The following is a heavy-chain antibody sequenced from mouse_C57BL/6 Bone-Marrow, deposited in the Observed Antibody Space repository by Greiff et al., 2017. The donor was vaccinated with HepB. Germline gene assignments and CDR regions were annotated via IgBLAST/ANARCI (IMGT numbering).Heavy chain of an antibody. Sequence: QVQLQQPGAELVMPGASVKLSCKASGYTFTSYWMHWVKQRPGQGLEWIGEIDPSDSYTNYNQKFKGKSTLTVDKSSSKAYMQLSSLTSEDSAVYYCARGLRFAYWGQGTLVTVS. D-gene: IGHD2-2*01. CDR1: GYTFTSYW. J-gene: IGHJ3*01. CDR2: IDPSDSYT. CDR3: ARGLRFAY. V-gene: IGHV1-69*01.